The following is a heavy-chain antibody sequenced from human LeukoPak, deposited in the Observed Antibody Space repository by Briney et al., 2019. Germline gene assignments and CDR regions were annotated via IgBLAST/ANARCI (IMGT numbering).Heavy chain of an antibody. CDR2: ISSSGSTI. V-gene: IGHV3-11*01. Sequence: GGSLRLSCAASGFTFSDYYMSWIRQAPGKGLEWVSYISSSGSTIYYADSVKGRFTISRDNAKNSLYLQMNSLRAEDTAVYYCARGKQWLVWEDYYYGMDVWGQGTTVTVSS. CDR3: ARGKQWLVWEDYYYGMDV. D-gene: IGHD6-19*01. J-gene: IGHJ6*02. CDR1: GFTFSDYY.